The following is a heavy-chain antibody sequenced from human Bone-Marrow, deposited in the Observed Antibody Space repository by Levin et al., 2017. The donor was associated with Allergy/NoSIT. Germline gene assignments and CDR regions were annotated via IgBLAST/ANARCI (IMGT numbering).Heavy chain of an antibody. Sequence: SVKVSCKASEGTFSSYAISWVRQAPGQGLEWMGGIIPKFGTLSYAQSFQGRVTFTADESTNTVYMELSSVRSDDTAVYYCATQAPRHQQLFSNFFDPWGQGTLVIVSS. D-gene: IGHD6-13*01. V-gene: IGHV1-69*13. CDR3: ATQAPRHQQLFSNFFDP. J-gene: IGHJ5*02. CDR2: IIPKFGTL. CDR1: EGTFSSYA.